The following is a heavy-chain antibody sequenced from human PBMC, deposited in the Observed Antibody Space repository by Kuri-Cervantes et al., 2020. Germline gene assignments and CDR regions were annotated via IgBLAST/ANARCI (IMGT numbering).Heavy chain of an antibody. J-gene: IGHJ4*02. CDR2: ISDDGSNK. Sequence: GGSLRLSCAASGFTFSSYNIHWVRQAPGKGLEWVGVISDDGSNKYYADSVKGRFTISRDNAKNSLYLQMNSLRAEGTAVYYCARDPLLYCSSTSCYPNYFDYWGQGTLVTVSS. CDR3: ARDPLLYCSSTSCYPNYFDY. CDR1: GFTFSSYN. V-gene: IGHV3-30*03. D-gene: IGHD2-2*01.